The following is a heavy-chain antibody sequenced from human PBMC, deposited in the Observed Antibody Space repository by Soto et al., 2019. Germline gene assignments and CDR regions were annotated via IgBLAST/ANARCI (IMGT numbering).Heavy chain of an antibody. CDR3: ARERDYSRGWFDP. D-gene: IGHD3-10*01. Sequence: SETLSLTCTVSGGSISSGGYYWSWIRQHPGKGLEWIGYIYYSGSTYYNPSLKSRVTISVDTSKNQFSLKLSSVTAADTAVYYCARERDYSRGWFDPWGQGTLVTVSS. CDR2: IYYSGST. V-gene: IGHV4-31*03. J-gene: IGHJ5*02. CDR1: GGSISSGGYY.